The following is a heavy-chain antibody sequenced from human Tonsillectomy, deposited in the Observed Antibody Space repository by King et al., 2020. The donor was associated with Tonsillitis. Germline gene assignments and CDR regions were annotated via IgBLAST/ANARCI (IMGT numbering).Heavy chain of an antibody. J-gene: IGHJ4*02. CDR3: ARGLWFGEAYFDY. V-gene: IGHV3-21*01. CDR1: GFTFSSYS. CDR2: ISSSSSYI. Sequence: DVQLVESGGGLVKPGGSLRLSCAASGFTFSSYSMNWVRQAPGKGLEWVSSISSSSSYIYYADTVKGRFTISRDNAKNSLYLQMNSLRAEDTAVYYCARGLWFGEAYFDYWGQGTLVTVSS. D-gene: IGHD3-10*01.